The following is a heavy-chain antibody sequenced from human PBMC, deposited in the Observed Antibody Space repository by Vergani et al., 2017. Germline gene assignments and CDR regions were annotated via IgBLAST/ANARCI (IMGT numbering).Heavy chain of an antibody. D-gene: IGHD6-6*01. Sequence: EVQLLESGGGLVQPGGSLRLSCAASGFTFSSYAMSWVRQAPGKGLEWVSAISGSGGSTYYADSVKGRFTISRDNSKNTLYLQMNSLRAEDTAVYYCARVMVEYSSSHWFDPWGQGTLVTVSS. CDR3: ARVMVEYSSSHWFDP. V-gene: IGHV3-23*01. CDR1: GFTFSSYA. CDR2: ISGSGGST. J-gene: IGHJ5*02.